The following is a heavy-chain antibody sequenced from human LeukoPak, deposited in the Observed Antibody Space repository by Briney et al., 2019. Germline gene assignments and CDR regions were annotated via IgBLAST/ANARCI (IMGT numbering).Heavy chain of an antibody. CDR1: GFTFSSYW. V-gene: IGHV3-74*01. D-gene: IGHD1-7*01. Sequence: GGSLRLSCAASGFTFSSYWMHWVRQAPGKGLVWVSRINSDGSSTSYADSVKCRFTISRDNAKNTLYLQMNSLRVEDTAVYFCVRDRNYFEALQRSYWGQGTLVTVSS. CDR3: VRDRNYFEALQRSY. CDR2: INSDGSST. J-gene: IGHJ4*02.